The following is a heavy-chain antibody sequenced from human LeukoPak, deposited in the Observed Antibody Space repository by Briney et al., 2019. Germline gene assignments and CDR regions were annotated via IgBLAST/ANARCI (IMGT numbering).Heavy chain of an antibody. CDR1: GFTFSNAW. D-gene: IGHD6-6*01. J-gene: IGHJ4*02. V-gene: IGHV3-15*01. Sequence: GGSLRLSCEAYGFTFSNAWMTWVRQSPGKGLEWIGRIKSKEDGGTTEYSGPVKGRFTISRDDSKKTLYLQLNSLKSEDTAIYYCSTRAGSFSSNFWGQGTLVTVSS. CDR3: STRAGSFSSNF. CDR2: IKSKEDGGTT.